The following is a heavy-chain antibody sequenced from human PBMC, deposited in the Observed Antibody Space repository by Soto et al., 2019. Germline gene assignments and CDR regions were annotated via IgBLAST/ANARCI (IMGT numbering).Heavy chain of an antibody. V-gene: IGHV4-30-2*01. CDR2: IYHSGST. Sequence: QLQLPESGSGLVKHSQTLSLTGAVSGGSISSGGYSWSWIRQPPGKGLEWIGYIYHSGSTYYNPSLKSRVTISVDRSNNQFSLKLSSVTAADTAVYYCARAPGLWGRGTLVTVSS. J-gene: IGHJ2*01. CDR3: ARAPGL. CDR1: GGSISSGGYS.